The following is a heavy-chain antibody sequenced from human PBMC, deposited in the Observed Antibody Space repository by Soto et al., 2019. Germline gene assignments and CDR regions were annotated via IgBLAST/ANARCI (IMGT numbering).Heavy chain of an antibody. J-gene: IGHJ4*02. CDR1: GYKLGSAW. CDR3: ARQISFVCDS. Sequence: GESVKISCEGAGYKLGSAWIGWVRRKPGKGLEWMGIIKPGTSDIRYSPSFRGQVTISADEAANTAFLQWSSLKTSDTAIYYCARQISFVCDSWGQGTLVTVSS. V-gene: IGHV5-51*01. CDR2: IKPGTSDI. D-gene: IGHD3-16*01.